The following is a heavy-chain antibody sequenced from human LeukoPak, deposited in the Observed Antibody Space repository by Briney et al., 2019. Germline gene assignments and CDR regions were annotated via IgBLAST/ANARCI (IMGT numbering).Heavy chain of an antibody. V-gene: IGHV1-8*01. Sequence: ASVKVSCKASGYTFTNYNINWVRQATGQGLEWMGWMNPNSGDTVHAQKFQGRMTMTRNTSINTASMELSSLRSEDTAMYYCTRGIIYYYFSTRSLLFDIWGQGTMVSVSS. CDR1: GYTFTNYN. D-gene: IGHD3-3*01. CDR3: TRGIIYYYFSTRSLLFDI. CDR2: MNPNSGDT. J-gene: IGHJ3*02.